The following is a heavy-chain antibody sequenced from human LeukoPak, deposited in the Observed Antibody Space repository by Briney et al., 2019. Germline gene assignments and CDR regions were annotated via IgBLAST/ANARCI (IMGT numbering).Heavy chain of an antibody. V-gene: IGHV3-9*01. Sequence: GRSLRLSCAASGFTFDDYAMHWVRQAPGKVLEWVASISWNSGDIGYADSVKGRFTISRDSDKNSLYLQMNSLRAEDTALYYCARGPPYYESRGYFSGAFDIWGQGTMVTVSS. CDR2: ISWNSGDI. J-gene: IGHJ3*02. D-gene: IGHD3-22*01. CDR3: ARGPPYYESRGYFSGAFDI. CDR1: GFTFDDYA.